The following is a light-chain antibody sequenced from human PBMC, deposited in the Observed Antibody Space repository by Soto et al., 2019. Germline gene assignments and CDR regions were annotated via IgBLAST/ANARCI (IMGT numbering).Light chain of an antibody. CDR1: QSVGINY. Sequence: EIVLTQSPATLSLSPGERATLSCGASQSVGINYLAWYQQKPGLAPRLLMYDVSKRFSGTPDRFSGSGSGTDFTLTITMLEPEDSAVYYCQQFGTSLTCGGGTNVEIK. J-gene: IGKJ4*02. CDR3: QQFGTSLT. CDR2: DVS. V-gene: IGKV3D-20*01.